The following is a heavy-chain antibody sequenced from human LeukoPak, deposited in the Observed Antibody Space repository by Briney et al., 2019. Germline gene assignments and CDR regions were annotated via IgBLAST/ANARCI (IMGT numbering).Heavy chain of an antibody. CDR1: GFTFSSYA. CDR2: ISYDGSNK. CDR3: ARDGSWFRPLYYFDY. D-gene: IGHD2-15*01. V-gene: IGHV3-30*04. Sequence: GGSLRLSCAASGFTFSSYAMHWVRQAPGKGLEWVAVISYDGSNKYYADSVKGRFTISRDNSKNTLYLQMNSLRAEDTAVYYCARDGSWFRPLYYFDYWGQGTLVTVSS. J-gene: IGHJ4*02.